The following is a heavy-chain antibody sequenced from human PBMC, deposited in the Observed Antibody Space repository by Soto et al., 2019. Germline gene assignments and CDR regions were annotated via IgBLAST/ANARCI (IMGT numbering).Heavy chain of an antibody. V-gene: IGHV1-18*01. CDR1: GYTFTNYG. J-gene: IGHJ4*02. D-gene: IGHD1-26*01. CDR3: ARDRGSYALDY. Sequence: QVQLVQSGAEVKKPGASVKVSCKASGYTFTNYGISWVRQAPGQGLEWMGWISANNGNTNYEQKLQGRVTMTTDTSTGTAYMALRSLRSDDTAVYYGARDRGSYALDYWGQGTLVTVSS. CDR2: ISANNGNT.